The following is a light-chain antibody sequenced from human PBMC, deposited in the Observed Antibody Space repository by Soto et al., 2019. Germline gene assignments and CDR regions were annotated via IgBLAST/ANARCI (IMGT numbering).Light chain of an antibody. J-gene: IGKJ3*01. Sequence: EIVMTQSPATLSVSPGERATLSCRASQSVSSNLAWYQQKPGQAPRLLIYGASTRATGIPARFSGSGSGTEFTLTISRLEPEDFAVYYCQQYGTFPFTFGPGTKLDIK. CDR2: GAS. CDR1: QSVSSN. CDR3: QQYGTFPFT. V-gene: IGKV3-15*01.